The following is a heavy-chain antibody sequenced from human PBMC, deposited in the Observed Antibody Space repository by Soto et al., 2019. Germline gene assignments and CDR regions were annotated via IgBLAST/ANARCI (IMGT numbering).Heavy chain of an antibody. CDR2: ISGSGDST. Sequence: EVQLLESGGGLVQPGGSLRLSCAASGFTFSSYAMSWVRQAPGKGLEWVSAISGSGDSTYYADSVEGRFTISRDNSKSTLFLQMNSLRAEDTAVYYCAKDRGVVAGTFDYWGQGTLVTVSS. CDR3: AKDRGVVAGTFDY. D-gene: IGHD6-19*01. V-gene: IGHV3-23*01. CDR1: GFTFSSYA. J-gene: IGHJ4*02.